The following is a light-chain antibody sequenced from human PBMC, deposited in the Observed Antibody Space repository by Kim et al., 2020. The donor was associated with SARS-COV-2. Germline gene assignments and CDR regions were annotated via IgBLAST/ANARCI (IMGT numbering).Light chain of an antibody. CDR2: GPS. Sequence: EIVLTQSPGTLSLSPGERATLSCRASQSISNTYLAWYQQKPGQAPRLLIYGPSSRATGIPDRFSGSGSGTDFTLSISRLEPEDFAVYYCLHHGSSTRTFGQGTKVDIK. CDR3: LHHGSSTRT. J-gene: IGKJ1*01. V-gene: IGKV3-20*01. CDR1: QSISNTY.